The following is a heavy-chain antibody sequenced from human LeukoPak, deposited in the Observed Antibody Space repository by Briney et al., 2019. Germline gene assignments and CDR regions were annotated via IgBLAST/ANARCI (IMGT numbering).Heavy chain of an antibody. J-gene: IGHJ3*01. D-gene: IGHD1-7*01. V-gene: IGHV3-49*04. Sequence: QPGRSLRLSCTASGFTFGDYAMSWVRQAPGKGLEWVGFIRTKTYGGTTDYAASVKGRFTISRDDSKSIAYLQMNSLKIEDTAVYYCTRGLANLIWGQGTMVTVSS. CDR1: GFTFGDYA. CDR2: IRTKTYGGTT. CDR3: TRGLANLI.